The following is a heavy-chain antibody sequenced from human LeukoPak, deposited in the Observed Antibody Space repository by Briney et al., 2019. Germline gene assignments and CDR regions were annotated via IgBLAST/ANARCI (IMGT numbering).Heavy chain of an antibody. V-gene: IGHV3-7*01. J-gene: IGHJ5*02. CDR2: VKQDGSDK. CDR3: ARDPNYYVTGSYSWFDP. Sequence: GGSLRLSCAASGFTFSSYAMSWVRQAPGKGLEWVANVKQDGSDKYYVDSVKGRFTISRDNAENSLYLQMNSLRAEDTAVYYCARDPNYYVTGSYSWFDPWGQGTLVTVSS. D-gene: IGHD3-10*01. CDR1: GFTFSSYA.